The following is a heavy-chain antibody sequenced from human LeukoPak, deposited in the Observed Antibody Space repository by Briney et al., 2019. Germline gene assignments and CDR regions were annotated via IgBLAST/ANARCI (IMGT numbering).Heavy chain of an antibody. Sequence: GGSLTLTCTASGFAFSNYWLHWVRQAPGKGLEWVARINTHGSSTNYAYTVTGRFTISRDNAKNTLYLQMTIRTAEDAAVYYEQSGYYYCYMDAWGKGTTVTVSS. CDR1: GFAFSNYW. CDR3: QSGYYYCYMDA. D-gene: IGHD3-16*01. V-gene: IGHV3-74*01. J-gene: IGHJ6*03. CDR2: INTHGSST.